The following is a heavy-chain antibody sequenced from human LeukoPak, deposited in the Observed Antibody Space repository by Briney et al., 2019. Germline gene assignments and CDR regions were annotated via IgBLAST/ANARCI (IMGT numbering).Heavy chain of an antibody. CDR1: GGSISSYY. V-gene: IGHV4-59*08. CDR3: ARLYGDYYFDY. J-gene: IGHJ4*02. Sequence: SETLSLTCTVSGGSISSYYWSWIRQPPGKGLEWIGYIYYSGSTNYNPSLKSRVTISVDTSKNQFSLKLSSVTAADTAVCYCARLYGDYYFDYWGQGTLVTVSS. CDR2: IYYSGST. D-gene: IGHD4-17*01.